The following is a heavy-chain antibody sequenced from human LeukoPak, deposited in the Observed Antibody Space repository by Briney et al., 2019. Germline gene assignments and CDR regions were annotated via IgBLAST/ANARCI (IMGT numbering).Heavy chain of an antibody. CDR3: ARVSTYGCSSTTCLVFDI. CDR1: GYTFTGHY. V-gene: IGHV1-2*02. Sequence: ASVKVSCKASGYTFTGHYIHWVRQAPGQGLEWMGWINSHSGGTNYAQKFQGRVTITRDTSVSTAYMEVSRLTSDDTAVYYCARVSTYGCSSTTCLVFDIWGQGTVVPVSS. J-gene: IGHJ3*02. D-gene: IGHD2-2*01. CDR2: INSHSGGT.